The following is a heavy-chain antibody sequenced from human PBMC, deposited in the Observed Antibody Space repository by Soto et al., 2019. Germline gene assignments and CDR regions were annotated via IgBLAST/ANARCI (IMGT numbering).Heavy chain of an antibody. CDR1: GGTFSSYA. V-gene: IGHV1-69*01. J-gene: IGHJ5*02. D-gene: IGHD6-13*01. Sequence: QVQLVQSGAEGKKPGSSVKVSCKASGGTFSSYAISWVRQAPGQGLEWMGGIIPIFGTANYAQKFQGRVTITADESTSTAYMELSSLRSEDTAVYYCARDRVGSSWYPTSGWFDPWGQGTLVTVSS. CDR3: ARDRVGSSWYPTSGWFDP. CDR2: IIPIFGTA.